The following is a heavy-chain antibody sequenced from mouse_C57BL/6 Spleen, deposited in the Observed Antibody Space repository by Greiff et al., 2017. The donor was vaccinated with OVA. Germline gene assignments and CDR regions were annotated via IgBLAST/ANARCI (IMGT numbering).Heavy chain of an antibody. D-gene: IGHD2-4*01. J-gene: IGHJ4*01. Sequence: EVHLVESGGGLVKPGGSLKLSCAASGFTFSSYAMSWVRQTPEKRLEWVATISDGGSYTYYPDNVKGRFTISRDNAKNNLYLQMSHLKSEDTAMYYCARDPFYYDYGGDAMDYWGQGTSVTVSS. V-gene: IGHV5-4*01. CDR3: ARDPFYYDYGGDAMDY. CDR2: ISDGGSYT. CDR1: GFTFSSYA.